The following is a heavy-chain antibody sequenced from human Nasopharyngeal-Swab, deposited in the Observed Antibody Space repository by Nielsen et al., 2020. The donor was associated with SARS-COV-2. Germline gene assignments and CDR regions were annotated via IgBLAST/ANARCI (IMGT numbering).Heavy chain of an antibody. CDR1: GFAFSTYS. CDR3: AGAPKQVWSRDYFDT. V-gene: IGHV3-21*01. D-gene: IGHD5-18*01. J-gene: IGHJ4*02. CDR2: ISSSSSYT. Sequence: GGFLRLSCAASGFAFSTYSMNWVRQAPGKGPEWVSSISSSSSYTYYADSVKGRFTISRDNAKNSLYLQMNSLRAEDTAVYYCAGAPKQVWSRDYFDTWGQGMLVTVSS.